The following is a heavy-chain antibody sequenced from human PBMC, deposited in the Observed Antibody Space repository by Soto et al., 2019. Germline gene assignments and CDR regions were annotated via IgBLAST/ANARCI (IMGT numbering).Heavy chain of an antibody. CDR3: ASHPFYYDSSGYYPPLGY. CDR2: IIPIFGTA. J-gene: IGHJ4*02. CDR1: GGTFSTYA. V-gene: IGHV1-69*13. Sequence: ASVKVSCKASGGTFSTYAINWVRQAPGQGLEWMGGIIPIFGTANYAQKFQDRVTITADESTSTAYMELSSLRSEDTAVYYCASHPFYYDSSGYYPPLGYWGQGTMVTVSS. D-gene: IGHD3-22*01.